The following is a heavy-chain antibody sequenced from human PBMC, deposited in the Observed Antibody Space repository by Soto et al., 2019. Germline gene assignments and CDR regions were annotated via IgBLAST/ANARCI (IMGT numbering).Heavy chain of an antibody. CDR1: GFTFSSYA. CDR2: ISGSGGST. V-gene: IGHV3-23*01. Sequence: EVQLLESGGGLVQPGGSLRLSCAASGFTFSSYAMSWVRQAPGKGPEWVSAISGSGGSTYYADSVKGRFTISRDNSKNTLYLQMNSLRAEDTAVYYCAKDTYGEYYYYMDVWGKGTTVTVSS. CDR3: AKDTYGEYYYYMDV. D-gene: IGHD4-17*01. J-gene: IGHJ6*03.